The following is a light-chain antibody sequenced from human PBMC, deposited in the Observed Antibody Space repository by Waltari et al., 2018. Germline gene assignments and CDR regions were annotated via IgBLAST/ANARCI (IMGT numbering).Light chain of an antibody. CDR3: HHYDDYPYT. CDR1: QSISTY. J-gene: IGKJ2*01. V-gene: IGKV1-16*01. CDR2: AAS. Sequence: DIQLTQSPSSLSGSVGDRYTITCRASQSISTYLAWFQQKPGKAPKSLIYAASRLQSEVPSRFSGSGSGTEFTLTISSLQPEDFATYYCHHYDDYPYTFGQGTKLGIK.